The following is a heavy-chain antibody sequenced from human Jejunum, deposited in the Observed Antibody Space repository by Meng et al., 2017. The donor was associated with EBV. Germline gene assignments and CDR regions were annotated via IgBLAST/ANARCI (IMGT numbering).Heavy chain of an antibody. CDR2: IYNSGST. V-gene: IGHV4-61*01. CDR1: GGSVSSGTYY. D-gene: IGHD1-1*01. Sequence: VQLEESGPGLVKASETVSLTCTVSGGSVSSGTYYWTWIRQPPGKGLEWIGYIYNSGSTNYNPSLKSRVTISLDTSKNQFSLKLSSVTAADTAMYYCARNWNFWGQGTLVTVSS. J-gene: IGHJ4*02. CDR3: ARNWNF.